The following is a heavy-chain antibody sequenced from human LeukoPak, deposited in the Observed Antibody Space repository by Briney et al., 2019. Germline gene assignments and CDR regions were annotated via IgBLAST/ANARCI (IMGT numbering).Heavy chain of an antibody. V-gene: IGHV3-7*03. J-gene: IGHJ4*02. D-gene: IGHD4-23*01. CDR2: IKQDGSEK. Sequence: PGGSLRLSCAASGFTFSSYWMSWVRQAPGKGLEWVANIKQDGSEKYYVDSVKGRFTISRDNAKNSLYLQMNSLRAEDTAVYYCARDKGDYGGYYFDYWGRGTLVTVSS. CDR3: ARDKGDYGGYYFDY. CDR1: GFTFSSYW.